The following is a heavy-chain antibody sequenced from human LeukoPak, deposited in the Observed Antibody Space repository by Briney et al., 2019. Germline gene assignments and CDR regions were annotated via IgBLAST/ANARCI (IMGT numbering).Heavy chain of an antibody. Sequence: GGSLGLSCVASEFTFSSHAMNWVRQAPGKGLEWVSSISGGGESTYYADSVKGRFTVSRDNSKNTLYQQINSLRGEDTAVYYCAKGKYSSGGVPDYWGQGTLVTVSS. D-gene: IGHD6-19*01. CDR2: ISGGGEST. CDR3: AKGKYSSGGVPDY. CDR1: EFTFSSHA. V-gene: IGHV3-23*01. J-gene: IGHJ4*02.